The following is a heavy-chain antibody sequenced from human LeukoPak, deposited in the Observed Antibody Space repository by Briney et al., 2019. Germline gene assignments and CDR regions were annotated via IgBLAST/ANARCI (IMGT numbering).Heavy chain of an antibody. V-gene: IGHV3-30*01. Sequence: GGSLRLSCAASGFTFSSYAMHWVRQAPGKGLEWVAVISYDGSNKYYADSVKGRFTISRVNSKNTLYLQMNSLRAEDTAVYYCARVDCSSTSCPSKPIDYWGQGTLVTVSS. CDR3: ARVDCSSTSCPSKPIDY. CDR1: GFTFSSYA. CDR2: ISYDGSNK. J-gene: IGHJ4*02. D-gene: IGHD2-2*01.